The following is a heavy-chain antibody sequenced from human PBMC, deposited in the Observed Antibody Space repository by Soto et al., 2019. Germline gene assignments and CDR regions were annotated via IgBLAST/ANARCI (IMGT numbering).Heavy chain of an antibody. D-gene: IGHD1-26*01. Sequence: QVQLVQSGAEVKKPGASVKVSCKASGYTFTSYGISWVRQAPGQGLEWMGWISAYNGNTKYAQKLEGRVTTTTEKSTSTAYMELRSLRSDETAVYYCARDLGGSYYAPVDYWGQGTLVTVSS. V-gene: IGHV1-18*01. CDR1: GYTFTSYG. CDR2: ISAYNGNT. J-gene: IGHJ4*02. CDR3: ARDLGGSYYAPVDY.